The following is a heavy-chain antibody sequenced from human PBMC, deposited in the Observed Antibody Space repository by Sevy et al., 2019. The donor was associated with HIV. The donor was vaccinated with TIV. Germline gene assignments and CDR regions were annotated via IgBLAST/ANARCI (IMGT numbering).Heavy chain of an antibody. CDR3: AKDLYYDILTGDATDAFDM. D-gene: IGHD3-9*01. V-gene: IGHV3-30*18. Sequence: GGSLRLSCAVSGFTFNAYDMHWVRQAPGKGLEYMALISYDGGKKYYADSVKGRFTISRDNSENTLYLQMNNLMTEDTAVYYCAKDLYYDILTGDATDAFDMWGQGTMVTVSS. J-gene: IGHJ3*02. CDR1: GFTFNAYD. CDR2: ISYDGGKK.